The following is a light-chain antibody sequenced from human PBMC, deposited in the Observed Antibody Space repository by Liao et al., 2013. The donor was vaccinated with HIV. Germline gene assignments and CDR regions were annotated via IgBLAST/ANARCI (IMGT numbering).Light chain of an antibody. CDR2: QDI. V-gene: IGLV3-1*01. Sequence: SYELTQPPSVSVSPGQTATITCSGDKLGEKYACWYQQKPGQSPVLVIYQDIRRPSGIPERFTGTNSGNTATLTISGTQAMDEADYYCQAWDSSISYVFGTGTKVTVL. CDR3: QAWDSSISYV. J-gene: IGLJ1*01. CDR1: KLGEKY.